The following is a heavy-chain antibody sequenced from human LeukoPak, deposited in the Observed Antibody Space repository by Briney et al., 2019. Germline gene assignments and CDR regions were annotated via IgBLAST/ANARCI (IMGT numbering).Heavy chain of an antibody. CDR1: GYTFTSYA. CDR3: ARDRLLGQQLVPSFDY. V-gene: IGHV1-18*01. CDR2: ISNYNGNT. J-gene: IGHJ4*02. Sequence: ASVKVSCKASGYTFTSYAMHWVRQAPGQRLEWMGWISNYNGNTKFAQKVQGRVTLTTDKSTNTAYMELRSLRSDDTAVYYCARDRLLGQQLVPSFDYWGQGTLVTVSS. D-gene: IGHD6-13*01.